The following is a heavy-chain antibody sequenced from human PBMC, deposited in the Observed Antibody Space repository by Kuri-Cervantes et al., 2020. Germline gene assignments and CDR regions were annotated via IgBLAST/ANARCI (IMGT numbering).Heavy chain of an antibody. CDR2: ISSSSSYI. Sequence: GESLKISCAASGFTFSSYSMNWVRQAPGKGLEWVSSISSSSSYIYYADSVKGRFTIPRDNAKNSLYLQMNSLRAEDTAVYYCAKTTVTSPYEYFQEWGQGTLVTVSS. CDR1: GFTFSSYS. D-gene: IGHD4-17*01. CDR3: AKTTVTSPYEYFQE. V-gene: IGHV3-21*04. J-gene: IGHJ1*01.